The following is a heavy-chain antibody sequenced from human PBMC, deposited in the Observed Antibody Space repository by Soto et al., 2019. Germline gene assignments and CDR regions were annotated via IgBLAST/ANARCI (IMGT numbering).Heavy chain of an antibody. V-gene: IGHV3-30*18. Sequence: QVQLVESGGGVVQPGRSLRLSCAASGFTFSSYGMHWVRQAPGKGLEWVAVISYDGSNKYYADSVKGRFTISRDNSKNTLYLQMNSLRAEDTAVYYCAKIRGPSDSYGHTTLRYYYYGMDVWGQGTTVTVSS. D-gene: IGHD5-18*01. CDR1: GFTFSSYG. CDR3: AKIRGPSDSYGHTTLRYYYYGMDV. CDR2: ISYDGSNK. J-gene: IGHJ6*02.